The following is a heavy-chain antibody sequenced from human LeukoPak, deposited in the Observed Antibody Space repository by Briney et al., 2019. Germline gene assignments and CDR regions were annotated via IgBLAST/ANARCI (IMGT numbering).Heavy chain of an antibody. CDR1: GASISSGDYY. D-gene: IGHD3-22*01. J-gene: IGHJ3*02. Sequence: SQTLSLTCTVSGASISSGDYYWSWIRQPPGKGLGWIGYIYYSGNTYYNLSLKSRVTISVDTSKNQFSLTLSSVTAADTAVYYCARGPGYDSSGYPDAFDIWGQGTMVTVSS. V-gene: IGHV4-30-4*08. CDR3: ARGPGYDSSGYPDAFDI. CDR2: IYYSGNT.